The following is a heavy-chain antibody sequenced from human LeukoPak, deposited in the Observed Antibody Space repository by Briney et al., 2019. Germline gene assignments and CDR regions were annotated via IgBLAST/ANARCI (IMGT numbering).Heavy chain of an antibody. CDR2: ITGSGENA. Sequence: PGGSLRLSCTASGFDFYNYAMAWVRPAPGKGLEWVSGITGSGENAYFADSVKGRFTISRDNSKNTLHLEMHSLRAEDTAVYYCAKDHMYSSSSSWFDPWGQGTLVIVSS. CDR3: AKDHMYSSSSSWFDP. CDR1: GFDFYNYA. J-gene: IGHJ5*02. D-gene: IGHD6-6*01. V-gene: IGHV3-23*01.